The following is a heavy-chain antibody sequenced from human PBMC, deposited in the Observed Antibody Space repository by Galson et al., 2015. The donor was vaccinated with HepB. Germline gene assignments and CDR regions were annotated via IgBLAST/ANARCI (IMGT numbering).Heavy chain of an antibody. CDR3: ARRLPGDDDAFDI. CDR1: GGSISSYY. V-gene: IGHV4-59*08. CDR2: IYYSGST. J-gene: IGHJ3*02. D-gene: IGHD5-24*01. Sequence: LSLTCTVSGGSISSYYWSWIRQPPGKGLEWIGYIYYSGSTNYNPSLKSRVTISVDTSKNQFSLKLSSVTAADTAVYYCARRLPGDDDAFDIWGQGTMVTVSS.